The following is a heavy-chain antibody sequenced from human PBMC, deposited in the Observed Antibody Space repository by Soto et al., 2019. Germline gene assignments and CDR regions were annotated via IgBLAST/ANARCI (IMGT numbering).Heavy chain of an antibody. CDR1: GGTFSSYT. D-gene: IGHD3-3*01. CDR3: ASQKGDYDFWSGPLAYYYMDV. Sequence: SVKVSCKASGGTFSSYTISWVRQAPGQGLEWMGRIIPILGIANYAQKFQGRVTITADKSTSTAYMELSSLRSEDTAVYYCASQKGDYDFWSGPLAYYYMDVWGKGTTVTVSS. J-gene: IGHJ6*03. V-gene: IGHV1-69*02. CDR2: IIPILGIA.